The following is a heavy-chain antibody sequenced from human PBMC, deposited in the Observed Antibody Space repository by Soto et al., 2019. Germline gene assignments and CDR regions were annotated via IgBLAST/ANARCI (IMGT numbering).Heavy chain of an antibody. V-gene: IGHV3-7*01. CDR3: AREGGYYGSGSCHYGPSYMDV. CDR1: GFTFSSYW. CDR2: IKQDGSEK. Sequence: GGSLRLSCAASGFTFSSYWMSWVRQAPGKGLEWVANIKQDGSEKYYVDSVKGRFTISRDNAKNSLYLQMNSLRAEDTAVYYCAREGGYYGSGSCHYGPSYMDVWGKGTTVTVSS. J-gene: IGHJ6*03. D-gene: IGHD3-10*01.